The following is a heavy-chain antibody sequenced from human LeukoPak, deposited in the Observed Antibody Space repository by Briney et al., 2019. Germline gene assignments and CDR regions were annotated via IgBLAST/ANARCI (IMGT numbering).Heavy chain of an antibody. CDR2: ITTGRGET. CDR1: GYTFTDYA. J-gene: IGHJ6*03. V-gene: IGHV1-3*04. D-gene: IGHD3-10*01. CDR3: ARDRFALETNLYFYYYMDV. Sequence: GASVKVSCKASGYTFTDYALHWVRQAPGQSLEWMGWITTGRGETRYSQEFQRRITFTRDTSASTVYMDLSDLRSDDTAVYFCARDRFALETNLYFYYYMDVWGKGTTVTVSS.